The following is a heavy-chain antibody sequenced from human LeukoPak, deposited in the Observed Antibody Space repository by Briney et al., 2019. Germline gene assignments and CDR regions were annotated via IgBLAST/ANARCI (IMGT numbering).Heavy chain of an antibody. CDR2: IYHTGTT. CDR1: GGSLSPYY. CDR3: ARLDSGDHGNIPH. Sequence: SETLSLTCTVSGGSLSPYYWTWIPQPPRKGLEWIGYIYHTGTTRYNPSLNSRVTISVETSKNQFSLRLNSVTAADTAIYYCARLDSGDHGNIPHWGQGTLVTVSS. V-gene: IGHV4-59*08. J-gene: IGHJ1*01. D-gene: IGHD1-26*01.